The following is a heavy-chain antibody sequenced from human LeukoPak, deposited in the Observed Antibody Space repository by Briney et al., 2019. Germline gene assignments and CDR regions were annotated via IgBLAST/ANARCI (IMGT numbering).Heavy chain of an antibody. CDR3: TRDPSPGYCSSTSCSPGAFDI. CDR1: GFTFGDYA. D-gene: IGHD2-2*01. V-gene: IGHV3-49*04. J-gene: IGHJ3*02. Sequence: PGRSLRLSCTASGFTFGDYAMSWVRQAPGKGLEWVGFIRSKAYGGTTEYAASVKGRFTISRDDSKSIAYLQMNSLKTEDTAVYYCTRDPSPGYCSSTSCSPGAFDIWGQGTMVTVSS. CDR2: IRSKAYGGTT.